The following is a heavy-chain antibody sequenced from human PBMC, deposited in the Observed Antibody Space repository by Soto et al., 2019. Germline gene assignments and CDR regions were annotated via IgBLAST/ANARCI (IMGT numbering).Heavy chain of an antibody. J-gene: IGHJ4*02. CDR1: GFKFSDFY. CDR3: ARDRDTYGHGVFAY. Sequence: QVQLVESGGGLVKPGGSLRLSCAASGFKFSDFYMTWIRQAPGKGLEWVSHISTSGSNTNYADSVKGRFTVSRDNANNVLCLEMSTLRVEDTAVYFCARDRDTYGHGVFAYWGQGTVVTVSS. V-gene: IGHV3-11*05. D-gene: IGHD2-8*01. CDR2: ISTSGSNT.